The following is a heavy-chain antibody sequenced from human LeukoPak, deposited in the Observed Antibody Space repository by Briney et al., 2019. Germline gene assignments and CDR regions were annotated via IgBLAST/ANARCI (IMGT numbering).Heavy chain of an antibody. V-gene: IGHV3-23*01. CDR1: GFTFSSYA. CDR2: IGSGGGT. Sequence: PGGSLRLPCAASGFTFSSYAMSWVRQAPGKGLEWVSAIGSGGGTYYADSVKGRFTISRDNSKNTLYLQMNSLRAEDTAVYYCAKAASCNWNEVSDYWGQRTLVTVSS. D-gene: IGHD1-20*01. J-gene: IGHJ4*02. CDR3: AKAASCNWNEVSDY.